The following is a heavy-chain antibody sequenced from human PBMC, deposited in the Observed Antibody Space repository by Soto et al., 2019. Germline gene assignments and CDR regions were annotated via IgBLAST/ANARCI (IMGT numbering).Heavy chain of an antibody. J-gene: IGHJ5*02. D-gene: IGHD3-22*01. CDR1: GGTFSSYA. CDR2: IIPINGTT. V-gene: IGHV1-18*01. Sequence: ASVKVSCKASGGTFSSYAISWVRQAPGQGLEWMGWIIPINGTTNYAQKLQGRVTMTTDTSTSTAYMELRSLRSDDTAVYYCARVGQDSSGYTNWFDPWGQGTLVTVSS. CDR3: ARVGQDSSGYTNWFDP.